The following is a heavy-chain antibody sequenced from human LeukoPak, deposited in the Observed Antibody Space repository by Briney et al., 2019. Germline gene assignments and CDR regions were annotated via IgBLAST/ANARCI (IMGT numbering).Heavy chain of an antibody. J-gene: IGHJ4*02. V-gene: IGHV3-7*01. CDR1: GFTFGVYW. CDR2: INQDESAK. D-gene: IGHD5-12*01. CDR3: GRGSSHTSGYRNYFYY. Sequence: GGSLRLSCAASGFTFGVYWMGWVRQVPGKGPAWVANINQDESAKYYVDSVKGRFTISRDNAKNSLYLQRNSLRVEDTAVYCCGRGSSHTSGYRNYFYYLSRGALVTVSS.